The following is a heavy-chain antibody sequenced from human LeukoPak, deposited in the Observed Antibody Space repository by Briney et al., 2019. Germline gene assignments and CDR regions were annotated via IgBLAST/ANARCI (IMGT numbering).Heavy chain of an antibody. V-gene: IGHV1-69*13. J-gene: IGHJ6*02. Sequence: ASVKVSCKASGGTFRRYGLNWVRQAPGQGLEWMGGIIPILGTAKYAQKLQGRVTITADESTSTAYMELSSLRSEDTAVYYCARGLYCSSSTSRYDYGMDVWGQGTTVTVSS. CDR1: GGTFRRYG. CDR2: IIPILGTA. CDR3: ARGLYCSSSTSRYDYGMDV. D-gene: IGHD2-2*01.